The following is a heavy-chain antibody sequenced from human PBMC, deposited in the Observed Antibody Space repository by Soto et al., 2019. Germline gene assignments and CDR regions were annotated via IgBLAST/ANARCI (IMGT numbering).Heavy chain of an antibody. J-gene: IGHJ4*02. D-gene: IGHD3-3*01. CDR3: ARDLEVAEYFDY. Sequence: GGSLRLSCAASGFTFSSYGMHWVRQAPGKGLEWVAVIWYDGSNKYYADSVKGRFTISRDNSKNTLYLQMNSLRAEDTAVYYCARDLEVAEYFDYWGQGTLVTVSS. CDR1: GFTFSSYG. CDR2: IWYDGSNK. V-gene: IGHV3-33*01.